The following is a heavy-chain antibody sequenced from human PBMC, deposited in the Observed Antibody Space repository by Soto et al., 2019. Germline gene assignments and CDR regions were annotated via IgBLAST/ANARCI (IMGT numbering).Heavy chain of an antibody. J-gene: IGHJ4*02. D-gene: IGHD3-16*01. V-gene: IGHV3-23*01. Sequence: EVQLLESGGGLVQPGGSLRLSCAASGFTFNNYAMTWVRQAPGKGLEWVSAISGGGDTTSYADSVKGRFTVSRDGSKNTMYLKMSSMGAEDTALYYCAKGRGVSGSLTPLFDFGGQGTLVTVSS. CDR1: GFTFNNYA. CDR3: AKGRGVSGSLTPLFDF. CDR2: ISGGGDTT.